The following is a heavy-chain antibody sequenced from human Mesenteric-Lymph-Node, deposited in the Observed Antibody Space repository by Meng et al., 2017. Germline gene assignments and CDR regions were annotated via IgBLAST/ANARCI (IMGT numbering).Heavy chain of an antibody. CDR2: IYHSGNT. D-gene: IGHD3-10*01. J-gene: IGHJ6*02. CDR1: RYSISSGYY. Sequence: SETLSLTCAVSRYSISSGYYWNWIRQPPGKGLEWIGSIYHSGNTYYNPSLKSRVTISVDTSKNQFSLKLSSVTAADTAVYYCARGDYNYYYYYGMDVWGQGTTVTVSS. V-gene: IGHV4-38-2*01. CDR3: ARGDYNYYYYYGMDV.